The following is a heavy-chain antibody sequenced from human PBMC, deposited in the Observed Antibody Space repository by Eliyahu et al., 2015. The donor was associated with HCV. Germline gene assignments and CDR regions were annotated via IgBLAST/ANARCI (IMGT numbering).Heavy chain of an antibody. CDR3: AKAKLITLLRYFDWLSRFDY. D-gene: IGHD3-9*01. J-gene: IGHJ4*02. CDR1: GFTFXSYA. Sequence: EVQLLESGGGLVQPGGSLRLSCAASGFTFXSYAXXWVRPAPGKGLGXVSAISGSGGSTYYADSVKGRFTISRDNSKNTLYLQMNSLRAEDTAVYYCAKAKLITLLRYFDWLSRFDYWGQGTLVTVSS. V-gene: IGHV3-23*01. CDR2: ISGSGGST.